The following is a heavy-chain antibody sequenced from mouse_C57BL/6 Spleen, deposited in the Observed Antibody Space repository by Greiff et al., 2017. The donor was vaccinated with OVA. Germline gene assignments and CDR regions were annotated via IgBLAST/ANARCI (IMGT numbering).Heavy chain of an antibody. D-gene: IGHD1-1*01. CDR2: IDPSDSYT. CDR1: GYTFTSYW. V-gene: IGHV1-50*01. J-gene: IGHJ2*01. CDR3: ARSYYGPDY. Sequence: QVQLKQPGAELVKPGASVKLSCKASGYTFTSYWMQWVKQRPGQGLEWIGEIDPSDSYTNYNQKFKGKATLTVDTSSSTAYMQLSSLTSEDSAVYYCARSYYGPDYWGQGTTLTVSS.